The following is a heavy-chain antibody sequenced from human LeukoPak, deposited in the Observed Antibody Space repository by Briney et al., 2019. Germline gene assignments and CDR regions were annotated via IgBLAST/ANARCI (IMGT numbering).Heavy chain of an antibody. V-gene: IGHV3-30*02. CDR2: IRYDGSNK. Sequence: GGSLRLSCAASGFTFSSYGMHWVRQAPGKGLEWVAFIRYDGSNKYYADSVKGRFTISRDNSKNTLYLHMNSLRAEDTAVYYCAKVDYDILTGTFDYWGQGTLVTVSS. CDR3: AKVDYDILTGTFDY. CDR1: GFTFSSYG. J-gene: IGHJ4*02. D-gene: IGHD3-9*01.